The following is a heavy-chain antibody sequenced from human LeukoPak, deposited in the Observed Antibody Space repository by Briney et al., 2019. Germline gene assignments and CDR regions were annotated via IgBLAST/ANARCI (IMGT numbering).Heavy chain of an antibody. CDR1: GFTFSSYS. Sequence: GGSLRLSCAASGFTFSSYSMNWVRQAPGKGLEWVSYISSSSSTIYYADSVKGRFTISRDNAKNSLYLQMNSLRAEDTAVYYCAKCQYPSYYMDVWGKGTTVTVSS. V-gene: IGHV3-48*04. CDR3: AKCQYPSYYMDV. J-gene: IGHJ6*03. D-gene: IGHD4-11*01. CDR2: ISSSSSTI.